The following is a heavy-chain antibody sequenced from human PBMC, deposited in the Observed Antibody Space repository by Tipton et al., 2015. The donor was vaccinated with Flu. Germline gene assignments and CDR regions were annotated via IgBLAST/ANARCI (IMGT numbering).Heavy chain of an antibody. Sequence: SLRLSCVVSGFTFDDHVMHWVRQFSGKGLEWVSGISWNSDIIGYGDSVKGRFTISRDNVKNSLYLQMNSLRADDTALYYCAKGRGSGHFDYWGQGVLVTVSS. CDR3: AKGRGSGHFDY. V-gene: IGHV3-9*01. J-gene: IGHJ4*02. D-gene: IGHD2-15*01. CDR2: ISWNSDII. CDR1: GFTFDDHV.